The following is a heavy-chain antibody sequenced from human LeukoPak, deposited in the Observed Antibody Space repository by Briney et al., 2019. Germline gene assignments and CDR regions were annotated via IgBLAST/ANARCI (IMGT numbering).Heavy chain of an antibody. CDR2: ISYDGSNK. CDR3: AKDRWSSGWLFDY. Sequence: GGSLRLSCAASGFTFSSYGMHWVRQAPGKGLEWVAVISYDGSNKYYADSVKGRFTISRDNSKNTLYLQMNSLRAEDTAVYYCAKDRWSSGWLFDYWGQGTLVTVSS. J-gene: IGHJ4*02. CDR1: GFTFSSYG. D-gene: IGHD6-19*01. V-gene: IGHV3-30*18.